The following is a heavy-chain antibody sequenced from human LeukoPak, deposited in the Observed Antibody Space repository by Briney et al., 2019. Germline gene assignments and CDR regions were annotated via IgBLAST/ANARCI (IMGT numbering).Heavy chain of an antibody. J-gene: IGHJ6*02. D-gene: IGHD6-13*01. Sequence: EASVKVSCKVSGYTLTELSMFWVRQAPGKGLEWMGSFDPEDGKTVYAQKLQGRVTMTEDTSTDTAYMELSSLRSEDTAVYYCATGYLVTAGLMDVWGQGTTVTVSS. CDR2: FDPEDGKT. CDR3: ATGYLVTAGLMDV. CDR1: GYTLTELS. V-gene: IGHV1-24*01.